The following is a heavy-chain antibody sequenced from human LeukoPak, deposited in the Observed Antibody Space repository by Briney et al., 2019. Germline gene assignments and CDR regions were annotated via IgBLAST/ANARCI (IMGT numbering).Heavy chain of an antibody. Sequence: LTGGSLRLSCAASGFTFSSYAMSWVRQAPGKGLEWVSVIYSGGSTYYADSVKGRFTISRDNSKNTLYLQMNSLRAEDTAVYYCARHEIVGAHDAFDIWGQGTMVTVSS. D-gene: IGHD1-26*01. CDR2: IYSGGST. CDR1: GFTFSSYA. J-gene: IGHJ3*02. V-gene: IGHV3-66*04. CDR3: ARHEIVGAHDAFDI.